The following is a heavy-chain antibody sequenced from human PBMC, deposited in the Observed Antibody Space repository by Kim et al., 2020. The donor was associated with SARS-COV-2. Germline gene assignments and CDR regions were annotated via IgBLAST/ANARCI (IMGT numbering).Heavy chain of an antibody. CDR1: GGSVIQGGYF. CDR3: ARSDTGSWFDA. V-gene: IGHV4-31*03. J-gene: IGHJ5*02. CDR2: VYYTGST. D-gene: IGHD1-26*01. Sequence: SQTLSLTCTVSGGSVIQGGYFWTWIRQRPGKGLEWIGFVYYTGSTQYNPSLKSRVTISLDTSKNQLSLKLTSVTAADTALYYCARSDTGSWFDAWGQGTL.